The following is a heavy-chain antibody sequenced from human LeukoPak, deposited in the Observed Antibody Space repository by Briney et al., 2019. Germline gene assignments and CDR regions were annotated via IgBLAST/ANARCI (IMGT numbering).Heavy chain of an antibody. V-gene: IGHV3-7*01. D-gene: IGHD6-13*01. Sequence: GGSLRLSCEVSGFTFTDYWMNWVRQAPGKGPEWVASIRQDGSEKTYVDSVKGRFTTSRDNTKNSLSLQLNGPRAEDTAVYYCARDGTAAGLYFDLWGQGTLVTVSS. J-gene: IGHJ4*01. CDR3: ARDGTAAGLYFDL. CDR2: IRQDGSEK. CDR1: GFTFTDYW.